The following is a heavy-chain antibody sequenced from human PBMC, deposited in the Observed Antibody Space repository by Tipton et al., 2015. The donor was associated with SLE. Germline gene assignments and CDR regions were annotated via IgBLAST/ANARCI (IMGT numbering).Heavy chain of an antibody. D-gene: IGHD3-10*01. V-gene: IGHV6-1*01. CDR1: GDSVSSNSAA. J-gene: IGHJ4*02. Sequence: PGLVKPSQTLSLTCAISGDSVSSNSAAWNWIRQSPSRGLEWLGRTYYRSTWYNDYAVSVKSRITIDPDTSKNQFSLQLNSVTPEDTAVYYCARGLWFGELSGAPLPDYWGQGTLVTVSS. CDR2: TYYRSTWYN. CDR3: ARGLWFGELSGAPLPDY.